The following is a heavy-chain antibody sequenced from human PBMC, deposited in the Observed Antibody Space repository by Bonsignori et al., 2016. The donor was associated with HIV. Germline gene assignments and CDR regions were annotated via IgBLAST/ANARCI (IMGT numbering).Heavy chain of an antibody. D-gene: IGHD5-18*01. CDR1: GFSFNTYA. J-gene: IGHJ6*03. Sequence: GGSLRLSCAASGFSFNTYAMSWVRQAPGKGLEWVSVIYTDVSSTYYADSVKGRFTISRDNSMNTLYLQMNSLRAEDTAVYYCAKEGGYTYGDYYFYYMDVWGKGTTVTVSS. V-gene: IGHV3-23*03. CDR3: AKEGGYTYGDYYFYYMDV. CDR2: IYTDVSST.